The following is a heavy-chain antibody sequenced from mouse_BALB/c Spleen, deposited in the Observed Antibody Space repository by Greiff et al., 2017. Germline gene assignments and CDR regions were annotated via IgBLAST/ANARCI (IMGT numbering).Heavy chain of an antibody. CDR3: ARGDGVYAMDY. CDR2: IDPANGNT. Sequence: VQLQQSGAELVKPGASVKLSCTASGFNIKDTYMHWVKQRPEQGLEWIGRIDPANGNTKYDPKFQGKATITADTSSNTAYLQLSSLTSEDTAVYYCARGDGVYAMDYWGQGTSVTVSS. D-gene: IGHD2-3*01. CDR1: GFNIKDTY. V-gene: IGHV14-3*02. J-gene: IGHJ4*01.